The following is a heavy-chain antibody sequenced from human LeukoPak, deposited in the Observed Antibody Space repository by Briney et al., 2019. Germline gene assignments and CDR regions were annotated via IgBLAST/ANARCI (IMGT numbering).Heavy chain of an antibody. V-gene: IGHV4-59*01. D-gene: IGHD3-3*01. Sequence: SETLSLTCTVSGGSISSYYWSWIRQPPGEGLEWIGYIYYSGSTNYNPSLKSRVTISVDTSKNQFSLKLSSVTAADTAVYYCARDRQTAFWSGYGMDVWGQGTTVTVSS. CDR3: ARDRQTAFWSGYGMDV. CDR1: GGSISSYY. J-gene: IGHJ6*02. CDR2: IYYSGST.